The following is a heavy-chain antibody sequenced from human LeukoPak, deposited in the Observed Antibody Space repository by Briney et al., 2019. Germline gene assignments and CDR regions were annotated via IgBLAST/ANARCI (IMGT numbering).Heavy chain of an antibody. D-gene: IGHD5-24*01. Sequence: PGGSLRLSCAASGFTFSSYAMSWVRQAPGKGLDWVSAISGSGGSTYYEDSVKGRFTISRDNSKNTLYLQMNSLGAEDTAVYYCAKDGMATISYYFDYWGQGTLVTVSS. J-gene: IGHJ4*02. CDR2: ISGSGGST. CDR1: GFTFSSYA. V-gene: IGHV3-23*01. CDR3: AKDGMATISYYFDY.